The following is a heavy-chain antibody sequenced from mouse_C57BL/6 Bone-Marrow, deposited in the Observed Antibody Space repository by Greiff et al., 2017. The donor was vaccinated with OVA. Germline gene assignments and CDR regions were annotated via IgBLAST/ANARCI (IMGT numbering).Heavy chain of an antibody. CDR1: GYTFTDYN. D-gene: IGHD1-1*01. V-gene: IGHV1-18*01. Sequence: VQLKESGPELVKPGASVKIPCKASGYTFTDYNMDWVKQSHGKSLEWIGDINPNNGGTIYNQKFKGKATLTVDKSSSTAYMELRSLTSEDTAVYYCARPYYGYWGQGTSVTVSS. CDR3: ARPYYGY. CDR2: INPNNGGT. J-gene: IGHJ4*01.